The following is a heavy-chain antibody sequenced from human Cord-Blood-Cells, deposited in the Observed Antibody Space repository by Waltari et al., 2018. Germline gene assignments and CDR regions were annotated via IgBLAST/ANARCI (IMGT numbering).Heavy chain of an antibody. CDR2: INHSGST. CDR1: GGSFSGYY. D-gene: IGHD2-15*01. Sequence: QVQLQQWGAGLLKPSETLSLTCAVYGGSFSGYYWSWHRQPPGKGLEWIGEINHSGSTNYNPSLKSRVTISVDTSKNQFSLKLSSVTAADTAVYYCARARRPPRILEFDPWGQGTLVTVSS. CDR3: ARARRPPRILEFDP. J-gene: IGHJ5*02. V-gene: IGHV4-34*01.